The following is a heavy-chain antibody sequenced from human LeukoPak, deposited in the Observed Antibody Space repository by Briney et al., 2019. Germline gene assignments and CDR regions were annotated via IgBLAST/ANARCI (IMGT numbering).Heavy chain of an antibody. CDR3: ARVKVEMATIGWLDP. V-gene: IGHV3-33*01. CDR2: IRYDGTNK. CDR1: GFTFSNYG. Sequence: PGRSLRLSCAASGFTFSNYGMHWVRQAPGKGLEWVAVIRYDGTNKYYADSVRGRFTISRDNSKNTLYLQMNSLRADDTAVYYCARVKVEMATIGWLDPWGRGTLVTVSS. D-gene: IGHD5-24*01. J-gene: IGHJ5*02.